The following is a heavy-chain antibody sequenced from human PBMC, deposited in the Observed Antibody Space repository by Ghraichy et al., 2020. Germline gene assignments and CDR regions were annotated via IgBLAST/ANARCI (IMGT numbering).Heavy chain of an antibody. CDR1: GFTFSDYY. D-gene: IGHD3-22*01. Sequence: GGSLRLSCAASGFTFSDYYMSWIRQAPGKGLEWVSYISSSGSTIYYADSVKGRFTISRDNAKNSLYLQMNSLRAEDTAVYYCARVWFYYDSSGNWVWFDPWGQGTLVTVSS. CDR2: ISSSGSTI. CDR3: ARVWFYYDSSGNWVWFDP. V-gene: IGHV3-11*01. J-gene: IGHJ5*02.